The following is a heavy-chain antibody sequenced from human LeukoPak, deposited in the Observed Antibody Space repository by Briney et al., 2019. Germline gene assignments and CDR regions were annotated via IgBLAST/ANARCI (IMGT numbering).Heavy chain of an antibody. CDR2: ISVSTGST. J-gene: IGHJ5*02. Sequence: ASVKVSCKASGYTFSTYGITWVREAPGQGPEWLGWISVSTGSTHYTQAVQGRVTMTTDTSTATAYMELRSLRSDDTAIYYCARVGRDCSDINCYWADWFDPWGQGTLVIVSS. D-gene: IGHD2-2*01. CDR1: GYTFSTYG. CDR3: ARVGRDCSDINCYWADWFDP. V-gene: IGHV1-18*01.